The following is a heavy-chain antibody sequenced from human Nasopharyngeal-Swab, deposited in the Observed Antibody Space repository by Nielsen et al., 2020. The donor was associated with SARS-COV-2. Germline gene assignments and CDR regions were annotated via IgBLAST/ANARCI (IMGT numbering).Heavy chain of an antibody. Sequence: GESLKISCAASGFTFSDHYMDWVRQAPGKGLEWVGRTRNKANSYTTEYAASVKGRFTISRDDSKNSLYLQMNSLKTEDTAVYYCASELVWFGDDAFDIWGQGTMVTVSS. CDR3: ASELVWFGDDAFDI. CDR2: TRNKANSYTT. J-gene: IGHJ3*02. CDR1: GFTFSDHY. V-gene: IGHV3-72*01. D-gene: IGHD3-10*01.